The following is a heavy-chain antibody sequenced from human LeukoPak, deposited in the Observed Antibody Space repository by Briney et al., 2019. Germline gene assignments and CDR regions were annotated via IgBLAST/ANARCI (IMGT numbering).Heavy chain of an antibody. CDR1: GFTFSRYG. V-gene: IGHV3-23*01. CDR2: ISGSGGST. CDR3: AKDRDIVVVPAANYHD. J-gene: IGHJ4*02. Sequence: PGKPLRLSCAASGFTFSRYGMHWVRQAPGKGLEWVSAISGSGGSTYYADSVKGRFTISRDNSENTLYLQMNSLRAEDTAVYYCAKDRDIVVVPAANYHDWGQGTLVTVSS. D-gene: IGHD2-2*01.